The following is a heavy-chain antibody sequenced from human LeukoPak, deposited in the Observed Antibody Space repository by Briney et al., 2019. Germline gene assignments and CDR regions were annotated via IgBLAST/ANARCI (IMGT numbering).Heavy chain of an antibody. CDR1: GFTFSSYW. CDR3: ASLPAPLYNYDPDTDS. D-gene: IGHD3-16*01. Sequence: AGGSLRLSCAASGFTFSSYWMHWVRQAPGKGLVWVSVIYSGGSTYYADSVEGRFTISRDTLTNTVYLQMNSLRVEDTAVYHCASLPAPLYNYDPDTDSWGQGTLVTVSS. J-gene: IGHJ4*02. CDR2: IYSGGST. V-gene: IGHV3-66*01.